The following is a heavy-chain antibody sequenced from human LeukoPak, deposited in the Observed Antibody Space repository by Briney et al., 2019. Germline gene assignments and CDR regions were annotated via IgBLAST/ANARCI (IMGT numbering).Heavy chain of an antibody. CDR3: AKQLGYCSDGSCYFPY. CDR1: GFTFSSYA. Sequence: GRSLRLSCAASGFTFSSYAMHWVRQAPGKGLEWVAVTSYDGSNKYYADSVQGRFTISRDNSKSTLCLQMNSLRAEDTAVYYCAKQLGYCSDGSCYFPYWGQGTLVTVSS. V-gene: IGHV3-30-3*02. J-gene: IGHJ4*02. D-gene: IGHD2-15*01. CDR2: TSYDGSNK.